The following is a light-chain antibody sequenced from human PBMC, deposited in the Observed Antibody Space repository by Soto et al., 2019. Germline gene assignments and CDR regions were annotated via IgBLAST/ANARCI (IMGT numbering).Light chain of an antibody. CDR2: DVS. J-gene: IGLJ1*01. CDR3: CSYAGSYTFYV. Sequence: QSTLTQPASVSGSPGQSITISCTGTSSDVESYNLVSWYQQHPGKAPKVMIYDVSKRPSGVPDRFSGSKSGNTASLTLSGLQAEDEADYYCCSYAGSYTFYVFGTGTKLTVL. CDR1: SSDVESYNL. V-gene: IGLV2-11*01.